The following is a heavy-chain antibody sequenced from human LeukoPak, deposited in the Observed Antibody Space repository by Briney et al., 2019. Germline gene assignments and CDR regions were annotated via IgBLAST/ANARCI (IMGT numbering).Heavy chain of an antibody. V-gene: IGHV4-59*01. D-gene: IGHD1-26*01. CDR1: GCSMSSYY. Sequence: SETLSLTCTVSGCSMSSYYWSWIRQPPGKGLEWIGYMYYTGRTTYNPSLKSRVTISVDTSNNQFSLKLTSVTAADTAVYYCARGRTNAWLLDNWGLGTLVTVSS. CDR3: ARGRTNAWLLDN. J-gene: IGHJ4*02. CDR2: MYYTGRT.